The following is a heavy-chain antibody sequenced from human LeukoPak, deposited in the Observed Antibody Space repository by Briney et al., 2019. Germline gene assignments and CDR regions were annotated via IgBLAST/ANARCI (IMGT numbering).Heavy chain of an antibody. CDR2: INHSGST. J-gene: IGHJ5*02. CDR3: ATRAEASSSWSSAP. Sequence: PSETLSLTCAVYGGSFSGYYWSWIRQPPGKGLEWIGEINHSGSTNYNPSLKSRVTISVDTSKNQFSLKLSSVTAADTAVYYCATRAEASSSWSSAPWGQGTLVTVSS. CDR1: GGSFSGYY. V-gene: IGHV4-34*01. D-gene: IGHD6-13*01.